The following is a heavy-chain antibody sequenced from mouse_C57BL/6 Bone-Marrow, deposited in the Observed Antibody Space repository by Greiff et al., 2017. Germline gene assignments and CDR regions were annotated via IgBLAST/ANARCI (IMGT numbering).Heavy chain of an antibody. CDR1: GFTFSDYY. V-gene: IGHV5-12*01. D-gene: IGHD2-3*01. CDR2: ISNGGGST. J-gene: IGHJ3*01. CDR3: AREGRWFPWFAY. Sequence: EVKVEESGGGLVQPGGSLKLSCAASGFTFSDYYMYWVRQTPEKRLEWVAYISNGGGSTYYPDTVKGRFPISRDNAKNTLYLQMSRLKSEDTGMYYCAREGRWFPWFAYWGQGTLVTVSA.